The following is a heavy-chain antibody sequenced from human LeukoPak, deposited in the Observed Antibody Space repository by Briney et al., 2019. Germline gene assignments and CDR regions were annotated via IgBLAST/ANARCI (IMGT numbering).Heavy chain of an antibody. CDR3: ATPNYDFWSGYYRHFDY. D-gene: IGHD3-3*01. V-gene: IGHV3-9*01. Sequence: PGGSLRLSCAASGFTFDDYAMHWVRHAPGKGLEWVSGISWNSGSIGYADSVKGRFTISRDNAKNSLYLQMNSLRAEDTAVYYCATPNYDFWSGYYRHFDYWGQGTLVSVSS. CDR2: ISWNSGSI. J-gene: IGHJ4*02. CDR1: GFTFDDYA.